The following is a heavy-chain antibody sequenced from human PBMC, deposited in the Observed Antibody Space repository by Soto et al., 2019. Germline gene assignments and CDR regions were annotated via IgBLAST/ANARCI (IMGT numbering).Heavy chain of an antibody. CDR3: ASDLGGSDPFDY. J-gene: IGHJ4*02. D-gene: IGHD1-26*01. CDR1: GFTFSNYA. CDR2: ISYDGSNK. Sequence: QVQLVESGGGVVQPGRSLRLSCAASGFTFSNYAMHWVRQAPGKGLEWVAVISYDGSNKYYADSVKGRFTISRDNSKNTLYLQMSSLRAEDTAVYYCASDLGGSDPFDYWGQGTLVTVSS. V-gene: IGHV3-30-3*01.